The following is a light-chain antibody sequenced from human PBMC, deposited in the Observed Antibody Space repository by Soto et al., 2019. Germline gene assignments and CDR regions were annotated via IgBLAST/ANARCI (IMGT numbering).Light chain of an antibody. CDR1: QSISSNH. Sequence: EIVLTQSPGTLSVSPGERATLSCRASQSISSNHLAWYQQKPGQAPRLLIYGASSRATGIPDRFSGSGSGTDFTITISRLEPDDSAIYYCQQYVGWTFGQGTKVEVK. CDR2: GAS. V-gene: IGKV3-20*01. CDR3: QQYVGWT. J-gene: IGKJ1*01.